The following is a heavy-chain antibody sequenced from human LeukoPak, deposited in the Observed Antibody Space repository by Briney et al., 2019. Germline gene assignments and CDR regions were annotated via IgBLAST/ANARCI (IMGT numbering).Heavy chain of an antibody. CDR2: VDPEDGET. CDR3: ATDPYYDSSGVHDY. V-gene: IGHV1-69-2*01. Sequence: ASVKVSCKVSGYTFTDYYMHWVQQAPGKGLEWMGLVDPEDGETIYAEKFQGRVTITADTSTDTAYMELSSLRSEDTAVYYCATDPYYDSSGVHDYWGQGTLVSVSS. J-gene: IGHJ4*02. CDR1: GYTFTDYY. D-gene: IGHD3-22*01.